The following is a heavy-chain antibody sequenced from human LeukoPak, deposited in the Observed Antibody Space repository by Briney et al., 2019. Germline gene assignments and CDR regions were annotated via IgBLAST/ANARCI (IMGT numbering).Heavy chain of an antibody. D-gene: IGHD2-15*01. CDR1: GGSISSYY. CDR2: IYYSGST. Sequence: SETLSLTCTVSGGSISSYYWSWIRQPPGKGLEWIGYIYYSGSTNYNPSLKSRVTISVDTSKNQFSLKLSSVTAADTAVYYCARRKLASGGWHEYFQLWGRGTLVAVSS. J-gene: IGHJ1*01. V-gene: IGHV4-59*01. CDR3: ARRKLASGGWHEYFQL.